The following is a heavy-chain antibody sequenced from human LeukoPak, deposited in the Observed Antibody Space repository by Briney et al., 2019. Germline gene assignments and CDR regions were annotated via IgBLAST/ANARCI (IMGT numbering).Heavy chain of an antibody. D-gene: IGHD6-13*01. CDR3: ARWVAATPYYYYGMDV. Sequence: ASETLSLTCAVYGGSFSGYYWSWIRQPPGKGLEWIGEINHSGSTNYNPSLKSRVTISVDTSKNQFSLKLSSVTAADTAVYYCARWVAATPYYYYGMDVWGQGTTVTVSS. CDR1: GGSFSGYY. CDR2: INHSGST. V-gene: IGHV4-34*01. J-gene: IGHJ6*02.